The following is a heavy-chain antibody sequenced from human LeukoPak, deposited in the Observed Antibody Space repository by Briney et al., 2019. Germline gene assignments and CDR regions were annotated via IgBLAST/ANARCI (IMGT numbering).Heavy chain of an antibody. J-gene: IGHJ3*02. D-gene: IGHD5-18*01. CDR3: AKGIIQLWPRGDAFDI. CDR2: IRYDGSNK. Sequence: PGGSLRLSCAASGFTFSSYGMHWVRQAPGKGLEWVAFIRYDGSNKYYADSVKGRFTISRDNSKNTLYLQMNSLRAEDTAVYYCAKGIIQLWPRGDAFDIWGQGTMVTVSS. CDR1: GFTFSSYG. V-gene: IGHV3-30*02.